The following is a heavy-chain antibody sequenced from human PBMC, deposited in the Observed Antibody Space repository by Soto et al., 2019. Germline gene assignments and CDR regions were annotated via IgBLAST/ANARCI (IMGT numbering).Heavy chain of an antibody. J-gene: IGHJ4*02. V-gene: IGHV4-34*01. CDR1: GGSFSAHY. CDR2: INHSGGT. D-gene: IGHD3-22*01. Sequence: SETLSLTCAVYGGSFSAHYWSWIRQPPGKGLEWIGEINHSGGTSYNPSLKSRVTISVDTSKSQFSLKLTSVTAADRAVYYCARGSVDTVDSIGFYEYWGQGTPVTVSS. CDR3: ARGSVDTVDSIGFYEY.